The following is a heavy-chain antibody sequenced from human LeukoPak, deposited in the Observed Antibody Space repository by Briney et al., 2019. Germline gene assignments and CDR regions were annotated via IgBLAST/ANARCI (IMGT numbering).Heavy chain of an antibody. Sequence: PSETLSLTCAVSGGSISSGGYSWSWIRQPAGKGLEWIGRIYTSGSTNYNPSLKSRVTMSVDTSKNQFSLKLSSVTAADTAVYYCAGGYCSSTSCLTDYWGQGTLVTVSS. V-gene: IGHV4-61*02. D-gene: IGHD2-2*01. J-gene: IGHJ4*02. CDR3: AGGYCSSTSCLTDY. CDR2: IYTSGST. CDR1: GGSISSGGYS.